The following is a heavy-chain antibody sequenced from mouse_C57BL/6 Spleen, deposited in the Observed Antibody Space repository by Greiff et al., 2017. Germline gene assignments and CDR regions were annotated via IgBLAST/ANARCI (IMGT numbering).Heavy chain of an antibody. CDR2: ISDGGSYT. J-gene: IGHJ3*01. Sequence: DVKLQESGGGLVKPGGSLKLSCAASGFTFSSYAMSWVRQTPEQRLEWVATISDGGSYTYYPDNVKGRFTISRDNAKNNLYLQMSHLKSEDTAMYYCAREGYYGSSYNWGQGTLVTVSA. V-gene: IGHV5-4*01. CDR3: AREGYYGSSYN. D-gene: IGHD1-1*01. CDR1: GFTFSSYA.